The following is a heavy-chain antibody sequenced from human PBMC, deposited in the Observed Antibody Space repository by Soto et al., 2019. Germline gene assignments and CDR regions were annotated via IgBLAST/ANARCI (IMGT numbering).Heavy chain of an antibody. CDR2: IWSDGTNK. J-gene: IGHJ6*03. D-gene: IGHD2-8*01. CDR1: GFTFSGYG. V-gene: IGHV3-33*01. Sequence: QVQLVESGGGVVQPGRSLRLSCATSGFTFSGYGFHWVRQAPGKGLEWVAVIWSDGTNKYYGDSVKGRFTISRDDSQNTLYLQMNSLRAEDTAVYYCARTIGVGLSHMDVWGKGTTVTVSS. CDR3: ARTIGVGLSHMDV.